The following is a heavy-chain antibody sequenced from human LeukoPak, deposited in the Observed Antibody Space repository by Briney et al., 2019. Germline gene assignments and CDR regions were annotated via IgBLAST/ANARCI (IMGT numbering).Heavy chain of an antibody. CDR3: ARGVDVELDY. CDR1: GFTFSSYA. V-gene: IGHV3-30*04. CDR2: ISYDGSNK. D-gene: IGHD1-7*01. Sequence: GGSLRLSCAASGFTFSSYAMHWVRQAPGKGLEWVAVISYDGSNKYYAASVKGRFTISRDNSKNTLYLQMNSLRAEDTAVYYCARGVDVELDYWGQGTLVTVSS. J-gene: IGHJ4*02.